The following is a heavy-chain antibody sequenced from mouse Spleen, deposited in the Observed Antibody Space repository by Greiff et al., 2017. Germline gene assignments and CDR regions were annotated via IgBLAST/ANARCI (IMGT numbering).Heavy chain of an antibody. CDR2: INPYNGDT. J-gene: IGHJ2*01. CDR3: GRKEGGYYGYFDY. Sequence: VQLKESGPELVKPGASVKISCKASGYSFTGYFMNWVKQSHGKSLEWIGRINPYNGDTFYNQKFKGKATLTVDKSSSTDHMELLSLSSEDSAVYYSGRKEGGYYGYFDYWGQGTTLTVSS. V-gene: IGHV1-37*01. D-gene: IGHD1-1*01. CDR1: GYSFTGYF.